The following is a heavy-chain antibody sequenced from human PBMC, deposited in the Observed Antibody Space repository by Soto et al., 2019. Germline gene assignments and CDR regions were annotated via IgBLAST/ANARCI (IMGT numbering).Heavy chain of an antibody. CDR3: ARGRRSTSPYPIGY. V-gene: IGHV4-31*03. CDR1: GGSISSGGYY. D-gene: IGHD2-2*01. Sequence: QVQLQESGPGLVKPSQTLSLTCTVSGGSISSGGYYWSWIRQHPGKGLEWIGYIYYSGSTYYNPSLKRRFTISVHKSKNQFSLKLSSVTAADTAVYYCARGRRSTSPYPIGYWGQGTLVTVSS. CDR2: IYYSGST. J-gene: IGHJ4*02.